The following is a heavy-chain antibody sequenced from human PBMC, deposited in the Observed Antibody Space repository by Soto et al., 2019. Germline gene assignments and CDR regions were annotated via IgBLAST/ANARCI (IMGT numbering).Heavy chain of an antibody. CDR2: ISYDGSNK. CDR1: GFTFSSYG. J-gene: IGHJ6*02. D-gene: IGHD6-25*01. CDR3: AKDRRPNYYYGMDV. Sequence: QVQLVESGGGVVQPGRSLRLSCAASGFTFSSYGMHWVRQAPGKGLEWVAVISYDGSNKYYADSVKGRFTISRDNSKNTLYLQMNSLRAEDTAVYYCAKDRRPNYYYGMDVWGQWTRVTVSS. V-gene: IGHV3-30*18.